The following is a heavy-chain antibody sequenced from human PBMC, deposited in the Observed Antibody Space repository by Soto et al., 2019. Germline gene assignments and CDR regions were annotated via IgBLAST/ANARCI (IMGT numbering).Heavy chain of an antibody. Sequence: EVQLVESGGGLVQPGGSLRLSCAASGFTSSDYYIDWVRQAPGKGLEWVGRIRNKVNSYTTEYAATVKGRFTTSRDDSWNSVYLHMNSLKTEDTALYYCARHIPYYGKDAWGQGTTVTVSS. CDR2: IRNKVNSYTT. V-gene: IGHV3-72*01. CDR1: GFTSSDYY. CDR3: ARHIPYYGKDA. D-gene: IGHD2-21*01. J-gene: IGHJ6*02.